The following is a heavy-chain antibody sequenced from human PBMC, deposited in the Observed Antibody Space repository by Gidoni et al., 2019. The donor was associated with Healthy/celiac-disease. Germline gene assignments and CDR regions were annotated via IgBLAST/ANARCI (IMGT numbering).Heavy chain of an antibody. CDR2: ISAYNGNT. CDR1: GYTFTSYG. CDR3: ARGTAMVTPLDY. V-gene: IGHV1-18*01. Sequence: QVQLVQSGDEVKKPGASVKVSCKASGYTFTSYGISWVRQDPGQGFEWLGWISAYNGNTNYAQTLQGRVTMTTDTSTSTASMELRSLRSDDTAVYYCARGTAMVTPLDYWGQGTLVTVSS. D-gene: IGHD5-18*01. J-gene: IGHJ4*02.